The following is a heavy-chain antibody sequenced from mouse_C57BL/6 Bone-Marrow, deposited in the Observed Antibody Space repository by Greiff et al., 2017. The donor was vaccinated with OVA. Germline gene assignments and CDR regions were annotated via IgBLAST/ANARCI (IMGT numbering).Heavy chain of an antibody. Sequence: QVQLQQPGAELVMPGASVKLSCKASGYTFTSYWMHWVKQRPGQGLEWIGEIDPSDSYTNYNQKFKGKSKLTVDKSSSTAYMQLSSLTSEDSAVYYCAREGDYYGSSYKLTGTDFDYWGQGTTLTVSS. D-gene: IGHD1-1*01. CDR3: AREGDYYGSSYKLTGTDFDY. J-gene: IGHJ2*01. V-gene: IGHV1-69*01. CDR1: GYTFTSYW. CDR2: IDPSDSYT.